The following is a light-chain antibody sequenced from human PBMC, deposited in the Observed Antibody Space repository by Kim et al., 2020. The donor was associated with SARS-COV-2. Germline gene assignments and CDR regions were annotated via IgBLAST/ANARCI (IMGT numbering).Light chain of an antibody. J-gene: IGKJ5*01. CDR1: QGISSY. CDR3: HQLNSYPIT. V-gene: IGKV1-9*01. CDR2: ATS. Sequence: ASVGYRVTITCRTSQGISSYLAWYQQKPGKAPKLLIYATSTLQSGVPSRFSGSGSGTEFTLTISSLQPEDFATYYCHQLNSYPITFGQGTRLEIK.